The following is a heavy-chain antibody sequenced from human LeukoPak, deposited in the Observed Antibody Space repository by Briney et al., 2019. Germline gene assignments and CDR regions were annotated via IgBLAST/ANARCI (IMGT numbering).Heavy chain of an antibody. Sequence: QPGRSLRLSCAASGFTFSSYAMHWVRQAPGKGLEWVAVISYDGSNKYYADSVKGRFTISRDNSKNTLYLQMNSLRAEDTAVYYCAREERGHLVGYWGQGTLVTVSS. J-gene: IGHJ4*02. V-gene: IGHV3-30-3*01. CDR1: GFTFSSYA. D-gene: IGHD6-6*01. CDR2: ISYDGSNK. CDR3: AREERGHLVGY.